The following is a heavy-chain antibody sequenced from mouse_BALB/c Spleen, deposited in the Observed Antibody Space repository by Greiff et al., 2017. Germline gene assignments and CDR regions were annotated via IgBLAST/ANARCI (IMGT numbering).Heavy chain of an antibody. J-gene: IGHJ4*01. V-gene: IGHV1-14*01. Sequence: VQLKESGPELVKPGASVKMSCKASGYTFTSYVMHWVKQKPGQGLEWIGYINPYNDGTKYNEKFKGKATLTSDKSSSTAYMELSSLTSEDSAVYYCAHGSSFYAMDYWGQGTSVTVSS. CDR3: AHGSSFYAMDY. CDR1: GYTFTSYV. D-gene: IGHD1-1*01. CDR2: INPYNDGT.